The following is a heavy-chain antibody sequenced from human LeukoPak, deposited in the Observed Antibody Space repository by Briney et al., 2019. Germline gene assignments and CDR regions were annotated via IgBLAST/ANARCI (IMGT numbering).Heavy chain of an antibody. Sequence: SETLSLTCTVSGGSLSNYCWNWIRQPPGKGLEWIAYIYYSGSTNYNPSLKSRVTISLDTSKNQFSLKLSSVTAADTAVYYCARQGYSYGLYNFDYWGQGTLVTVSS. V-gene: IGHV4-59*08. CDR1: GGSLSNYC. CDR2: IYYSGST. CDR3: ARQGYSYGLYNFDY. D-gene: IGHD5-18*01. J-gene: IGHJ4*02.